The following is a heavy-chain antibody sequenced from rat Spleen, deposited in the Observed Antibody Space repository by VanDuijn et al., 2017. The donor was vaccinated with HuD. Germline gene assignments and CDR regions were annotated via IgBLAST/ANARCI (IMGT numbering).Heavy chain of an antibody. D-gene: IGHD1-11*01. V-gene: IGHV5S13*01. CDR3: ARHYGGYSEYVMDA. J-gene: IGHJ4*01. Sequence: EVQLVESGGGLVQPGRSLKLSCAASGFTYSNYVMAWVSQAPGKGLEWIASITNTGGSVHYPDSVKGRFTISRDTAQNHVYLQMNSLRSEDTATYYCARHYGGYSEYVMDAWGQGASVTVSS. CDR2: ITNTGGSV. CDR1: GFTYSNYV.